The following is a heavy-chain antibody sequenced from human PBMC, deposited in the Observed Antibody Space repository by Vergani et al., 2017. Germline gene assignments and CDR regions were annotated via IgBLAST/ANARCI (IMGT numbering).Heavy chain of an antibody. Sequence: EVQLVESGGGLVQPGGSLRLSCAASGFTFSSYWMSWVRQAPGKGLEWVANIKQDGSEKYYVDSVNGRFTISRDNAKNSLYLQMNSLRAEDTAVYYCASWGYGDYVHYYYGMDVWGQGTTVTVSS. D-gene: IGHD4-17*01. J-gene: IGHJ6*02. CDR3: ASWGYGDYVHYYYGMDV. V-gene: IGHV3-7*01. CDR2: IKQDGSEK. CDR1: GFTFSSYW.